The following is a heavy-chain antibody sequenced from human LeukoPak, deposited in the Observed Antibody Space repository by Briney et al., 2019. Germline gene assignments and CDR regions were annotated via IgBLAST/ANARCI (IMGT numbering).Heavy chain of an antibody. Sequence: PSETLSLTCTVSGGSISNYYWSWIRQPPGKGLEWIGYIYYSGSTNYNPSLKSRVTISVDMSKDQFSLKLSSVTAADTAVYYCARHVSRTQTSFDYWGQGTLVTVSS. D-gene: IGHD2/OR15-2a*01. CDR1: GGSISNYY. CDR2: IYYSGST. V-gene: IGHV4-59*08. J-gene: IGHJ4*02. CDR3: ARHVSRTQTSFDY.